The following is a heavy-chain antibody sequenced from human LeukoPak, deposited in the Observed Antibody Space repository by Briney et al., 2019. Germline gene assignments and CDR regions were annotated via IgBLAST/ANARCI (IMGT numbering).Heavy chain of an antibody. V-gene: IGHV4-59*01. CDR3: ATSRDGYNHFDY. CDR2: IYYSGST. D-gene: IGHD5-24*01. Sequence: SETLSLTCTVSGGSISSYYWSWIRQPPGKGLEWIGYIYYSGSTDSNPSLKSRVTISVDTSKNQFSLKLRSVTAADTAVYYCATSRDGYNHFDYWGQGILVTVSS. J-gene: IGHJ4*02. CDR1: GGSISSYY.